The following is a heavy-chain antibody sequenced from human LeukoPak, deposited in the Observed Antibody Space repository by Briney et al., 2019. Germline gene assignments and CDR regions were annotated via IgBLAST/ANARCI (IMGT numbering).Heavy chain of an antibody. V-gene: IGHV4-34*01. CDR1: GGSFSGYY. CDR3: ARGRRVRYFDY. D-gene: IGHD3-10*01. CDR2: INHSGST. Sequence: RTSETLSLTCAVYGGSFSGYYWSWIRQPPGKGLEWIWEINHSGSTNYNPSLKSRVTISVDTSKNQFSLKLSSVTAADTAVYYCARGRRVRYFDYWGQGTLVTVSS. J-gene: IGHJ4*02.